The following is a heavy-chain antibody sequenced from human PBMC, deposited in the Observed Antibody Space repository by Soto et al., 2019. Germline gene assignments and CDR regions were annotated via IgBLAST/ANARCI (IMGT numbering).Heavy chain of an antibody. D-gene: IGHD6-13*01. CDR3: GSPLGYNSKWYMIGY. V-gene: IGHV4-4*02. Sequence: QVQLQESDPGLVKPSENLSLTCGVSGGSITNSHWWTWVRLPPGKGLEWIGEIDHSGSTNYNPSLTSRAAISTDKPDNRFSQNISSVTAADTAVYYCGSPLGYNSKWYMIGYSGQGTPVTVSS. CDR2: IDHSGST. CDR1: GGSITNSHW. J-gene: IGHJ4*02.